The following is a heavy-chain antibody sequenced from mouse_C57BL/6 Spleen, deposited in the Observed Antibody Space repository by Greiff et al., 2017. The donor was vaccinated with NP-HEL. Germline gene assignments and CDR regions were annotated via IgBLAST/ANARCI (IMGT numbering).Heavy chain of an antibody. Sequence: VQLVESGAELMKPGASVKLSCKATGYTFTNYWIGWAKQRPGHGLEWIGDIYPGGGYTNYNEKFKGKATLTADKSSSTAYMQFSSLTSEDSAIYYCARSGGSSSWFAYWGQGTLVTVSA. D-gene: IGHD1-1*01. J-gene: IGHJ3*01. CDR3: ARSGGSSSWFAY. CDR1: GYTFTNYW. V-gene: IGHV1-63*01. CDR2: IYPGGGYT.